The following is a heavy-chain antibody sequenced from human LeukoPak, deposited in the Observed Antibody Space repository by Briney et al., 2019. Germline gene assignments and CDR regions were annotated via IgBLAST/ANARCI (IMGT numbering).Heavy chain of an antibody. Sequence: PSETPSLTCTVSGYSISSGYYWGWIRQPPGKGLEWIGSIYHSGSTYYNPSLKSRVTISVDTSKNQFSLKLSSVTAADTAVYYCAHPVNDAFDTWGQGTMVTVSS. J-gene: IGHJ3*02. CDR3: AHPVNDAFDT. V-gene: IGHV4-38-2*02. CDR2: IYHSGST. CDR1: GYSISSGYY. D-gene: IGHD4-11*01.